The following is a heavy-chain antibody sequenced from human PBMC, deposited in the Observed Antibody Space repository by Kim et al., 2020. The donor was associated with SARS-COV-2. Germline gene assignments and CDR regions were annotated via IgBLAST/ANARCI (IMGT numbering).Heavy chain of an antibody. V-gene: IGHV1-69*13. CDR3: ARTSGYCSDGSWYTPPYYYYYGMDV. CDR2: IIPIFGTA. CDR1: GGTFSSYA. Sequence: SVKVSCKASGGTFSSYAISWVRQAPGQGLEWMGGIIPIFGTANYAQKFQGRVTITADESTSTAYMELSSLRSEDTAVYYCARTSGYCSDGSWYTPPYYYYYGMDVWGQGTTVTVSS. J-gene: IGHJ6*02. D-gene: IGHD2-15*01.